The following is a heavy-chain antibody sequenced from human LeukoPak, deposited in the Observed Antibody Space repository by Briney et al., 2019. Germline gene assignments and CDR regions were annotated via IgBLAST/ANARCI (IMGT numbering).Heavy chain of an antibody. J-gene: IGHJ4*02. D-gene: IGHD4-17*01. Sequence: SGGSLRLSCAASGFSVSSNYMSWVRQAPGKGLEWVSVIYSGGSTYFADSVKGRFTISRDNSKNTLYLQMNSLRAEDTAVYYCARDLRSRAYWGQGTLVTVSS. CDR3: ARDLRSRAY. CDR1: GFSVSSNY. V-gene: IGHV3-53*01. CDR2: IYSGGST.